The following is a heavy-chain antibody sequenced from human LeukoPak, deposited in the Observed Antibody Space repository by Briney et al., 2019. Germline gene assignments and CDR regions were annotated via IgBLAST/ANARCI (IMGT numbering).Heavy chain of an antibody. V-gene: IGHV3-21*01. D-gene: IGHD6-13*01. CDR1: GFTFSSYS. Sequence: GGSLRLSCAASGFTFSSYSMNWVRQAPGKGLEWVSSISSSSSYIYYADSVKGRFTISRDNAKNSLYPQMNSLRAEDTAVYYCALSGYSSSWRLDYWGQGTLVTVSS. CDR2: ISSSSSYI. J-gene: IGHJ4*02. CDR3: ALSGYSSSWRLDY.